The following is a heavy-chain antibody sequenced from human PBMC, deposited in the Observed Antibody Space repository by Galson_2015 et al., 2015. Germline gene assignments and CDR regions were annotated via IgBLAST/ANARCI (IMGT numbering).Heavy chain of an antibody. J-gene: IGHJ5*02. Sequence: SLRVSCKASGFTFSSYRMNWVRQAPGKGLEWVSYITSSSNTIYYADSVKGRFTISRDNPKNSLYLQMNSLRAEDTAVYFCAIDYADRIGYFFFDPWGQGTLVAVSS. CDR3: AIDYADRIGYFFFDP. D-gene: IGHD3-22*01. V-gene: IGHV3-48*01. CDR1: GFTFSSYR. CDR2: ITSSSNTI.